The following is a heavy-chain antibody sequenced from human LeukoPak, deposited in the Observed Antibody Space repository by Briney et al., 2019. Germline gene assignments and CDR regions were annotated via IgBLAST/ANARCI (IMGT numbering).Heavy chain of an antibody. V-gene: IGHV3-53*01. D-gene: IGHD1-1*01. Sequence: GGSLRLSCAPCVFTPCTNYTSCGPHTPGGGVGSGSDISSGVNAYNTDSAKGRVTISRDNSKNTMYLQINSLRTEDTAVYCCARSERRLDNSHYYYPMDVWGQGTTVTVSS. CDR1: VFTPCTNY. CDR3: ARSERRLDNSHYYYPMDV. J-gene: IGHJ6*02. CDR2: ISSGVNA.